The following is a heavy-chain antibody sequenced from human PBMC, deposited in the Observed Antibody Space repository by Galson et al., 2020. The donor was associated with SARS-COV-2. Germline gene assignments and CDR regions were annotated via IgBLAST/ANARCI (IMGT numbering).Heavy chain of an antibody. V-gene: IGHV3-30-3*01. J-gene: IGHJ4*02. CDR2: ISFDGNSK. Sequence: TGGSLRLSCAASGFTFSNHALHWVRQAPGKGLEWVALISFDGNSKYYADSVKGRFTISRDNSKKPLYLQMNSLRADDTALYYCARVRPYSGYAFGMAGFFDYWGQGTPVIVSS. CDR3: ARVRPYSGYAFGMAGFFDY. D-gene: IGHD5-12*01. CDR1: GFTFSNHA.